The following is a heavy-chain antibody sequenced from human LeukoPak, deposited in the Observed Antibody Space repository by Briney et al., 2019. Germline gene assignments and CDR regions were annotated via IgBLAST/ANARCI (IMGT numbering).Heavy chain of an antibody. CDR3: AREDYESYYFDS. CDR1: GFTFSSYW. D-gene: IGHD4-17*01. Sequence: HPGGSLRLSCAASGFTFSSYWMPWVRQAPGKGLVWVSRISARSDTTYADSVKGRFTISRDNAKNTLYLQMSSLRAEDTAVYYCAREDYESYYFDSWGQGTLVTVSS. CDR2: ISARSDT. J-gene: IGHJ4*02. V-gene: IGHV3-74*03.